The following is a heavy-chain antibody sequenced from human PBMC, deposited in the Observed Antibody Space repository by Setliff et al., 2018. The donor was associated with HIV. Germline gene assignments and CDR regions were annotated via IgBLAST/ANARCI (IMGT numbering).Heavy chain of an antibody. CDR1: GGSISSDY. V-gene: IGHV4-59*01. D-gene: IGHD5-18*01. CDR3: ARAGSYGWDY. Sequence: PSETLSLTCTVSGGSISSDYWSWIRQPPGKGLEWIGYIYYSGSTNYNPSLKSRLTISVDTSKNQVSLKLSSVTAADTAVYYCARAGSYGWDYWGQGTLVTVSS. CDR2: IYYSGST. J-gene: IGHJ4*02.